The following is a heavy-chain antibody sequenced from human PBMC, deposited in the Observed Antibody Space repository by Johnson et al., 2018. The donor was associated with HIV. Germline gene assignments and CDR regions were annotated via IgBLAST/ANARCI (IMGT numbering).Heavy chain of an antibody. D-gene: IGHD3-22*01. CDR3: VFGEDYYDSGGHHHGPAAFDF. CDR1: GFTFSDFY. J-gene: IGHJ3*01. Sequence: QVQLVESGGGLVKPGGSLRLSCAASGFTFSDFYMSWIRQAPGRGLEWISYISTTGTTIYYAESVKGRFTISRDNAKNSLYLQMNSLRAEDTALYYCVFGEDYYDSGGHHHGPAAFDFWGPGTMVTVSS. CDR2: ISTTGTTI. V-gene: IGHV3-11*04.